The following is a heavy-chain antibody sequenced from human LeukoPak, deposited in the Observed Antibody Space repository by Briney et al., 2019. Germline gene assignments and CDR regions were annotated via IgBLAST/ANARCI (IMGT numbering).Heavy chain of an antibody. CDR2: THYVEST. D-gene: IGHD3-10*01. V-gene: IGHV4-39*01. CDR1: GVSLTTRTYF. Sequence: SETLSLTCSVSGVSLTTRTYFWAWIRQPPGKGLEWIGTTHYVESTYYNPSLKSRVTISVDTSKNQFSLKLSSVTAADTAVYYCARQLGSGRWTFDIWGQGTMFTVSS. CDR3: ARQLGSGRWTFDI. J-gene: IGHJ3*02.